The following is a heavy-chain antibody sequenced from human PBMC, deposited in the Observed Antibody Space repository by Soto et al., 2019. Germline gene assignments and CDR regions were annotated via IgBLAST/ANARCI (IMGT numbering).Heavy chain of an antibody. J-gene: IGHJ2*01. CDR1: GYTFTSYG. CDR3: ARVGNWDDYWYFDL. CDR2: ISGYNVNA. D-gene: IGHD1-1*01. Sequence: QVQLVQSGAEVKKPGASVKVSCKASGYTFTSYGITWVRQAPGQGLEWMGWISGYNVNANYAQKLQGRVTRSTDTSTNTAYMELRSLRSDDTAVYYCARVGNWDDYWYFDLWGRGTLVTVSS. V-gene: IGHV1-18*04.